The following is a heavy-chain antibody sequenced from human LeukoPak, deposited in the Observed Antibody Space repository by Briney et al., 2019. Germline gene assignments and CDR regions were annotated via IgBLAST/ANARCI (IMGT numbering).Heavy chain of an antibody. D-gene: IGHD5-24*01. CDR2: ISSSSSYI. CDR3: ARDLFEWLQLHRGYFDY. J-gene: IGHJ4*02. Sequence: GGSLRLSCAASGFTFSSYSMNWVRQAPGKGLEWVSSISSSSSYIYYADSVKGRFTISRDNAKNSLYLQMNSLRAEDTAVYYCARDLFEWLQLHRGYFDYWGQGTLVTVSS. CDR1: GFTFSSYS. V-gene: IGHV3-21*01.